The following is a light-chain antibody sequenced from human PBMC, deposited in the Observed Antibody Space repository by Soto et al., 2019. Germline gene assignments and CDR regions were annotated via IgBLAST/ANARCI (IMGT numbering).Light chain of an antibody. CDR1: QSVTSNY. CDR3: QQYGSSPWT. J-gene: IGKJ1*01. Sequence: EIVLTHSPATLSLSPGERATLSFRASQSVTSNYLAWYQQKPGQAPRLPIYGTSSRATGIPDRFSGSGSGTDFTLTINRLEPEDFAMYFCQQYGSSPWTFGQGTKVDIK. V-gene: IGKV3-20*01. CDR2: GTS.